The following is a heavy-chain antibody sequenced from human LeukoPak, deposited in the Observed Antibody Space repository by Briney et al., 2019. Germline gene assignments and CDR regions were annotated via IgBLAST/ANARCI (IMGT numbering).Heavy chain of an antibody. J-gene: IGHJ4*02. CDR2: INSDGSST. Sequence: GGSLRLSSAASGFTFSSYWMHWVRQAPGKGLVWVSRINSDGSSTSYADSVKGRFTISRDNAKNTLYLQMSSLRAEDTAVYYCARSRYYYDSSGYYYVLYFDYWGQGTLVTVSS. CDR1: GFTFSSYW. V-gene: IGHV3-74*01. D-gene: IGHD3-22*01. CDR3: ARSRYYYDSSGYYYVLYFDY.